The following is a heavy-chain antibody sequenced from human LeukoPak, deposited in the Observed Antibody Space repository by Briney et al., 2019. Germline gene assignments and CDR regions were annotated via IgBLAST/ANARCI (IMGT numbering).Heavy chain of an antibody. J-gene: IGHJ4*02. CDR3: ASTVEMATPYEFFDY. V-gene: IGHV1-69*05. CDR2: IIPIFGTA. CDR1: GGTFSSYA. Sequence: SVKVSCKASGGTFSSYAICWVRQAPGQGLEWMGGIIPIFGTANYAQKFQGRVTITTDESTSTAYMELSSLRSEDTAVYYCASTVEMATPYEFFDYWGQGTLVTVSS. D-gene: IGHD5-24*01.